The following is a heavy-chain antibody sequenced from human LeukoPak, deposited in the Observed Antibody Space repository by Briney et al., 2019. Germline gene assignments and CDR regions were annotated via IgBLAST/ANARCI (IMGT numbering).Heavy chain of an antibody. V-gene: IGHV4-4*07. CDR3: ARDGDYYYYYGMDV. J-gene: IGHJ6*02. Sequence: TSQTLSLTCTVSGGSISSYYWSWIRQPAGKGLEWIGRIFSSGSTNYNPSLKSRVTMSVDTSKNQFSLKLSSVTAADTAVYYCARDGDYYYYYGMDVWGQGTTVTVSS. CDR1: GGSISSYY. CDR2: IFSSGST. D-gene: IGHD3-3*01.